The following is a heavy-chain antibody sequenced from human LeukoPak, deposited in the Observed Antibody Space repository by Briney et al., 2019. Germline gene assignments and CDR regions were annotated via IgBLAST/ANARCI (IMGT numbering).Heavy chain of an antibody. D-gene: IGHD3-22*01. Sequence: ASVKVSCKASVYTFTGYYMHWVRQAPGQGLEWMGWINPNSGGTNYAQKFQGRVTMTRDTSISTAYMELSRLRSDDTAVYYCANYDSSGYYGFDYWGQGTLVTVSS. CDR2: INPNSGGT. CDR3: ANYDSSGYYGFDY. V-gene: IGHV1-2*02. CDR1: VYTFTGYY. J-gene: IGHJ4*02.